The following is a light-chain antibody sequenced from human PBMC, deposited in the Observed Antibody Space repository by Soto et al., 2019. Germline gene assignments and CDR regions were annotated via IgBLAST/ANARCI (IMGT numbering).Light chain of an antibody. J-gene: IGKJ1*01. CDR3: QQYNNWFRT. V-gene: IGKV3-15*01. Sequence: EVVVTQSPATLSVSPGERTTLSCRASQSIASNLAWYQQTPGQAPRLLIYGASTKATGIPARFSGSGSGTEFTLTISSLQSEDSAVDYCQQYNNWFRTFGQGTKVDI. CDR2: GAS. CDR1: QSIASN.